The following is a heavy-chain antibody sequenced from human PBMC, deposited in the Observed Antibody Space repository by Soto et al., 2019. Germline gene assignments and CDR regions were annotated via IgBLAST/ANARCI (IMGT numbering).Heavy chain of an antibody. CDR3: AGEIGGYDASPHWFDP. CDR2: IIPILGIA. J-gene: IGHJ5*02. Sequence: ASVKVSCKASGGTFSSYTISWVRQAPGQGLEWMGRIIPILGIANYAQKFQGRVTITADKSTSTAYMELSSLRSEDTAVYYCAGEIGGYDASPHWFDPWGQGTLVTVSS. D-gene: IGHD5-12*01. CDR1: GGTFSSYT. V-gene: IGHV1-69*02.